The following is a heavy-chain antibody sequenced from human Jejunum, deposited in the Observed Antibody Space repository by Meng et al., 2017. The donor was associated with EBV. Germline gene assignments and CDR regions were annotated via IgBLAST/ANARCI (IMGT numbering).Heavy chain of an antibody. D-gene: IGHD4-11*01. CDR1: GDSTSSSHW. V-gene: IGHV4-4*02. J-gene: IGHJ4*02. Sequence: QVQLQASGRGRVKPSGTLSLTCAVSGDSTSSSHWWSWVRQPPGKGLEWIGEMHPGGSTNYNPSLKSRVTISVDNSKNQFSLKLTSVTAADTAVYYCAKSNDYSLNSWGQGTLVTVSS. CDR3: AKSNDYSLNS. CDR2: MHPGGST.